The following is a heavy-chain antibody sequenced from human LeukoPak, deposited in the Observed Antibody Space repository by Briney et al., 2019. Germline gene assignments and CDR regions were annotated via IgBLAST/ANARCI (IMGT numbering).Heavy chain of an antibody. V-gene: IGHV3-43D*03. CDR2: ITWDGGST. CDR3: ARIIVVVPYHYYYMDV. CDR1: GFTFGEYG. D-gene: IGHD2-21*01. J-gene: IGHJ6*03. Sequence: PGGPLRLSCVGSGFTFGEYGMHWVRQVPGKGLEWVCHITWDGGSTYYAGSVKGRFTISRDNAKNSLYLQMNSLRAEDTAVYYCARIIVVVPYHYYYMDVWGKGTTVTISS.